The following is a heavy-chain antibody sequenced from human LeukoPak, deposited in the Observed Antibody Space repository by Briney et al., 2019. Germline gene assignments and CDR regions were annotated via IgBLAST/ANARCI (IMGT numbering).Heavy chain of an antibody. CDR3: AKGPYSSSWYDY. J-gene: IGHJ4*02. D-gene: IGHD6-13*01. CDR2: IRYDGSDK. CDR1: GLTLSNYG. V-gene: IGHV3-30*02. Sequence: GGSLRLSCAASGLTLSNYGMHWVRQAPGKGLEWVAFIRYDGSDKYYANSVKGRFTISRDNSKNTLYLQMNSLRAEDTAVYYCAKGPYSSSWYDYWGQGTLVTVSS.